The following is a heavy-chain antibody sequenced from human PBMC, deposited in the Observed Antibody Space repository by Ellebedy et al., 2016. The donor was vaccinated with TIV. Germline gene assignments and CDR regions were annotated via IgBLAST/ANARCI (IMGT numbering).Heavy chain of an antibody. D-gene: IGHD4-17*01. J-gene: IGHJ6*02. Sequence: ASVKVSXXASGYTFNTYYMHWVRQVPGQGLEWMGIIKPSDGGTFYSQRFQGRVTMTRDTSTSTVYMELRSLRSEDTAVYYCARDHGDFGDFYYYGMDVWGQGTTVTVSS. V-gene: IGHV1-46*02. CDR3: ARDHGDFGDFYYYGMDV. CDR1: GYTFNTYY. CDR2: IKPSDGGT.